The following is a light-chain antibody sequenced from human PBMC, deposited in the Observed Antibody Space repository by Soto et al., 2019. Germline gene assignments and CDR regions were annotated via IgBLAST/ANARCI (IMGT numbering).Light chain of an antibody. Sequence: EIVLTQSPATLSVSTGERATLSCRATETISTNLAWFQRKPGQPPRLLIYGSSTRATGVPDRFSGSGSGTEFTLTISSLQSEDFAIYYCQQYNNWPWTFGQGTKVE. V-gene: IGKV3-15*01. CDR2: GSS. CDR3: QQYNNWPWT. J-gene: IGKJ1*01. CDR1: ETISTN.